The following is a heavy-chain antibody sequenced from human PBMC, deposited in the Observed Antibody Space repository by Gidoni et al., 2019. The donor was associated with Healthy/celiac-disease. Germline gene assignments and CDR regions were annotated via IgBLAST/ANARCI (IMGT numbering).Heavy chain of an antibody. CDR2: ISWNSGSI. D-gene: IGHD6-19*01. J-gene: IGHJ4*02. CDR1: GFTFVDYA. Sequence: EVQLVESGVGLVQPARSLRLSCAASGFTFVDYAMHWVRQAPEKGLEWVSGISWNSGSIGYADSVKGRFTISRDNAKNSLYLQMNSLRAEDTALYYCAKEGAVAGTGEGYYFDYWGQGTLVTVSS. CDR3: AKEGAVAGTGEGYYFDY. V-gene: IGHV3-9*01.